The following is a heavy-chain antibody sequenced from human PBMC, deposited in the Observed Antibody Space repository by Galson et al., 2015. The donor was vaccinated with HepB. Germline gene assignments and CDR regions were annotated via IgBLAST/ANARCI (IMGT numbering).Heavy chain of an antibody. V-gene: IGHV1-18*04. Sequence: SVKVSCKASGYTFTSYGISWVRQAPGQGLEWMGWISAYNGHTNYAQKLQGRVTMTTDTSTSTVYMELRSLRSDDTAVYYCARGSRIQLWWPYYYYGMDVWGQGTTVTVSS. CDR1: GYTFTSYG. J-gene: IGHJ6*02. CDR3: ARGSRIQLWWPYYYYGMDV. CDR2: ISAYNGHT. D-gene: IGHD5-18*01.